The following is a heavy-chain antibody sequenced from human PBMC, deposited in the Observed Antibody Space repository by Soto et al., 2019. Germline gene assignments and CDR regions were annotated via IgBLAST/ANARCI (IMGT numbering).Heavy chain of an antibody. J-gene: IGHJ6*03. Sequence: GGSLRLSCAASGFPVSSNVMGWVRQAPGKGLEWVSVIYSGDNTYYADSVKGRFTISRHNSENTLYLQMNSLRPEDTAVYYCATMRGIVATIYYYYYMDVWGKGTTVTVSS. CDR3: ATMRGIVATIYYYYYMDV. CDR2: IYSGDNT. V-gene: IGHV3-53*04. D-gene: IGHD5-12*01. CDR1: GFPVSSNV.